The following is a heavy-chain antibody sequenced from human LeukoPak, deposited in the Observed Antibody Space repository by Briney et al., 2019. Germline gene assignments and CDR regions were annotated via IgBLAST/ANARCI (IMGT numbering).Heavy chain of an antibody. V-gene: IGHV1-69*13. CDR1: GGTFSSYA. D-gene: IGHD6-13*01. Sequence: SVKVSCKASGGTFSSYAISWVRQAPGQGLEWMGGIIPIFGTANYAQKFQGRVTITADESTSTAYMELSSLRSEDTAVYYCATVRLHSSSWYYFDYWGQGTLVTVSS. J-gene: IGHJ4*02. CDR3: ATVRLHSSSWYYFDY. CDR2: IIPIFGTA.